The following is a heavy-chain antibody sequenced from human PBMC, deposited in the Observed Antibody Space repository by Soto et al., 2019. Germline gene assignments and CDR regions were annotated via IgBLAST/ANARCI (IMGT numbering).Heavy chain of an antibody. CDR1: GGSFSGYY. J-gene: IGHJ6*03. CDR2: INHSGST. V-gene: IGHV4-34*01. CDR3: ARWGAGYCSSTSCYQKDGPKAVYYYYYYMDV. D-gene: IGHD2-2*01. Sequence: SETLSLTCAVYGGSFSGYYWSWIRQPPGKGLEWIGEINHSGSTNYNPSLKSRVTISVDTSKNQFSLKLSSVTAADTAVYYCARWGAGYCSSTSCYQKDGPKAVYYYYYYMDVWGKGTTVTVSS.